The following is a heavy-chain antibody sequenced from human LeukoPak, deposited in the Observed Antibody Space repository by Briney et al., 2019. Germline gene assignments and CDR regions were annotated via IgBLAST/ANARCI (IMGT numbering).Heavy chain of an antibody. Sequence: PGGSLRLSCAASGFTFSSYSMNWVRQAPGKGLEWVSSISSSSSYIYYADSVKGRFTISRDNAKNSLYLQMNSLRAEDTAVYYCARELRYFDWSFDYWSQGTLVTVSS. V-gene: IGHV3-21*01. CDR2: ISSSSSYI. CDR3: ARELRYFDWSFDY. D-gene: IGHD3-9*01. CDR1: GFTFSSYS. J-gene: IGHJ4*02.